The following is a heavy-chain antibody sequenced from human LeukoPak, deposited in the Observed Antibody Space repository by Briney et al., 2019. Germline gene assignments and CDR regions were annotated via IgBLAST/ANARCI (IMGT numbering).Heavy chain of an antibody. CDR1: GFTFSSYA. Sequence: GGSLRLSCAASGFTFSSYAMSWVRQAPGKGLEWVSAISGSGGSTYYADSVKGRFTISRDNSKNTLYLQMNSLRAEDMAVYYCAKDATSGWYGGYFDYWGQGTLVTVSS. CDR2: ISGSGGST. V-gene: IGHV3-23*01. CDR3: AKDATSGWYGGYFDY. J-gene: IGHJ4*02. D-gene: IGHD6-19*01.